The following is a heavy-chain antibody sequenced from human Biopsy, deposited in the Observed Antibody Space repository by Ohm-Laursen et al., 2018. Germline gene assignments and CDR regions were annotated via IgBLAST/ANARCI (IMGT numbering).Heavy chain of an antibody. CDR3: AREGDDSSGYTPHYFDY. D-gene: IGHD3-22*01. CDR2: INGSGGST. J-gene: IGHJ4*02. CDR1: GFTFSSHA. V-gene: IGHV3-23*01. Sequence: SLRLSCAASGFTFSSHAMSWVRQAPGKGLECVSLINGSGGSTYYADPVKGRFTISRDDPKNTLYLQMNSLRAEDTAVYYCAREGDDSSGYTPHYFDYWGQGTLVTVSS.